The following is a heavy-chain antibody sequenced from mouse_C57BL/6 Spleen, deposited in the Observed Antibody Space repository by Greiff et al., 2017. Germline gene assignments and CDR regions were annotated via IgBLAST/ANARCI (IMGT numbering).Heavy chain of an antibody. V-gene: IGHV2-2*01. CDR3: ARPYYNWYFDV. CDR2: IWSGGST. CDR1: GFSLTSYG. Sequence: VKVVESGPGLVQPSQSLSITCTVSGFSLTSYGVHWVRQSPGKGLEWLGVIWSGGSTDYNAAFISRLSISKDNSKSQVFFKMNSLQADDTAIYYCARPYYNWYFDVWGTGTTVTVSS. J-gene: IGHJ1*03. D-gene: IGHD2-12*01.